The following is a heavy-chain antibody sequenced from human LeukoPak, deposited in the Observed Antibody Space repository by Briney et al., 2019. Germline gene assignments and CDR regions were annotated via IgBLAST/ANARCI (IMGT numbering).Heavy chain of an antibody. CDR2: ISSSSSYI. CDR3: ARDRMRTIKV. J-gene: IGHJ6*02. CDR1: CS. V-gene: IGHV3-21*01. D-gene: IGHD5-12*01. Sequence: CSMNWVRQAPGKGLEWVSSISSSSSYIYYADSVKGRFTISRDNAKNSLYLQVNSLRAEDTAVYYCARDRMRTIKVWGQGTTVTVSS.